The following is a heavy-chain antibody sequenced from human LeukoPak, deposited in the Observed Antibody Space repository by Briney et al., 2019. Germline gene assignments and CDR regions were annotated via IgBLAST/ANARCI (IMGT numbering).Heavy chain of an antibody. CDR3: ARDHNDFWSGPLFYY. CDR1: GGSITNYY. J-gene: IGHJ4*02. Sequence: SETLSLTCTVSGGSITNYYWSWIRQPAGKGLEWIGRVHSSRGSNYNPSLKSRVTISVNTSKNQFSLKLSSVTAADTAVYYCARDHNDFWSGPLFYYWGQGTLVTVSS. V-gene: IGHV4-4*07. D-gene: IGHD3-3*01. CDR2: VHSSRGS.